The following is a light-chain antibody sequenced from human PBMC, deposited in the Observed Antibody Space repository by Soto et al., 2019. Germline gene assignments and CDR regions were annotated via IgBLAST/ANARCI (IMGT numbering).Light chain of an antibody. V-gene: IGKV1-8*01. CDR1: QGISSY. CDR2: AAS. J-gene: IGKJ2*03. Sequence: AIRMTQSPSSFSASTGDRVTITCRASQGISSYLAWYQQKPGKAPKLLIYAASTLQSGVPSRFSGSGSGTDFTLTISGLQSEDFATCYCQQYYSYPQSFGQGTKVGIK. CDR3: QQYYSYPQS.